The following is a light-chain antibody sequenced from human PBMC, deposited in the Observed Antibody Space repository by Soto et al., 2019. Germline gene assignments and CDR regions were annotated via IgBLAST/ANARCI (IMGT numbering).Light chain of an antibody. Sequence: QSVLTQPPSVSGAPGQRVTISCTGSSPNDEVQWYPHLTGTASKLLIFGNTTRPSGVPGRLSGSKSGTSDSLAITGLQPEDEAVDYCQSYDSSLSRVVLGGGTQRTVL. CDR1: SPNDE. J-gene: IGLJ2*01. CDR2: GNT. CDR3: QSYDSSLSRVV. V-gene: IGLV1-40*01.